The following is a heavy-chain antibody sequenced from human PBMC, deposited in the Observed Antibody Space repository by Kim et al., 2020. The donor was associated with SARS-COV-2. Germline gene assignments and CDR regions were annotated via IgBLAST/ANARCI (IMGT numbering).Heavy chain of an antibody. J-gene: IGHJ4*02. Sequence: SETLSLTCAVSGDSIIGRYWWSWVRQPPGKGLEKIGEIYHSGNTNYIPSLKSRFTISVDKSKNQFSLKLISVTAADTAVYYCARGGDLDSWGPGTLVTVS. CDR3: ARGGDLDS. D-gene: IGHD3-10*01. CDR2: IYHSGNT. CDR1: GDSIIGRYW. V-gene: IGHV4-4*02.